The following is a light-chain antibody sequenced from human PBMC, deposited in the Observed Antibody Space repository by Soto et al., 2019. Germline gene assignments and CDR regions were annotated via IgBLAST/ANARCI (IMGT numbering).Light chain of an antibody. CDR1: TSNIGTNT. V-gene: IGLV1-44*01. Sequence: QSVLTQPPSASGTPGQRVTISCSGGTSNIGTNTVDWYQQLPGTAPKLLIYSTNQRPSGVPDRFSGSKSGTSASLAISGLQSEDEADYYCAAWDDSLNGPNYGFGTGTKVTVL. CDR3: AAWDDSLNGPNYG. J-gene: IGLJ1*01. CDR2: STN.